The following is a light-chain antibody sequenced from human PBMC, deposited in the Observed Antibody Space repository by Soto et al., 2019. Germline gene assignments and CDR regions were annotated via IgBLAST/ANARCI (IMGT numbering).Light chain of an antibody. CDR2: GVS. Sequence: EIVLTQSPGTLSLSPGERATLSCRASQSVSSSYLAWYQRKPGQAPRLLIYGVSRRATGIPDRFSGSGSGTDFTLTISRLEPEDFATYYCQQSFSPPQTFGQGTRVEV. V-gene: IGKV3-20*01. CDR3: QQSFSPPQT. CDR1: QSVSSSY. J-gene: IGKJ1*01.